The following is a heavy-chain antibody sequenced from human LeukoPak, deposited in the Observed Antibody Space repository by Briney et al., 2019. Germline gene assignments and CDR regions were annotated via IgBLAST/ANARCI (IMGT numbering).Heavy chain of an antibody. CDR3: ARDYSSGWYVGVY. CDR1: GYTFTGYY. V-gene: IGHV1-2*06. CDR2: INPNSGGK. Sequence: ASVKVSCKASGYTFTGYYMHWVRQAPGQGGEWMGRINPNSGGKNYAQKFQGRVTMTRDTSISTAYMELSRLRSDDTAVYYCARDYSSGWYVGVYWGQGTLVTVSS. J-gene: IGHJ4*02. D-gene: IGHD6-19*01.